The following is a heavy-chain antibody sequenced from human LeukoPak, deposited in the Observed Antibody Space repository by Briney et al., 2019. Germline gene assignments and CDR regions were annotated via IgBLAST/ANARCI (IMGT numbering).Heavy chain of an antibody. Sequence: GGSLRLSCAASGFIFSRYGMRWVRQAPGKGLEGVLAISGSGGCTYYAGSVKGGFTISRDNSKNALYLQMNSLRAEDTAVYYCAKAIDGYSSGWYLISVARNWFDPWGQGTLVTVSS. CDR2: ISGSGGCT. V-gene: IGHV3-23*01. J-gene: IGHJ5*02. CDR1: GFIFSRYG. D-gene: IGHD6-19*01. CDR3: AKAIDGYSSGWYLISVARNWFDP.